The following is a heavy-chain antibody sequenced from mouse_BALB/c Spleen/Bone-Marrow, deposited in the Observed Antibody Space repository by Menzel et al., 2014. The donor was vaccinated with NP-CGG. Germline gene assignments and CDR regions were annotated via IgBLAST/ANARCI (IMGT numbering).Heavy chain of an antibody. CDR3: TTLARNNFDY. CDR1: GYTFXNYW. V-gene: IGHV1-5*01. CDR2: IYPGNSDT. Sequence: EVKLQESGTVLARPGAAVKMSCKASGYTFXNYWMHWVKQRPGQGLEWIGTIYPGNSDTTYNQNFKGKAKLTAVTSTSTAYMELSSLTNEDSAVYYCTTLARNNFDYWGQGTTLTVSS. D-gene: IGHD3-1*01. J-gene: IGHJ2*01.